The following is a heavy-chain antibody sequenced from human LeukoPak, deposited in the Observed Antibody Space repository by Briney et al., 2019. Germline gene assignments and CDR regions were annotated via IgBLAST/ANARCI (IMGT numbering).Heavy chain of an antibody. CDR1: GYTFTSYG. J-gene: IGHJ4*02. D-gene: IGHD4-11*01. CDR3: ARDVGGSHGYSIGY. V-gene: IGHV1-18*04. CDR2: ISGNNINT. Sequence: ASVKVSCKASGYTFTSYGISWVRQAPGQGLEWMGWISGNNINTDYAQKLQGRVTMTTDTSTSTAYVELKSLRSDDTAVYYCARDVGGSHGYSIGYWGQGTLVTVSS.